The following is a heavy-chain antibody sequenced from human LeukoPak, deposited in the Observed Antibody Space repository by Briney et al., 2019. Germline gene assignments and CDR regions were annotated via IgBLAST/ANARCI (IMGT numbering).Heavy chain of an antibody. CDR3: ARAGPLTYYDFWSGYYTYYFDY. J-gene: IGHJ4*02. Sequence: ASVKVSCKASGYTFTSYDINWVRQATGQGLEWMGWMNPNSGNTGYAQKFQGRVTMTRNTSISTAYMELSSLRSEDTAVYYCARAGPLTYYDFWSGYYTYYFDYWGQGTLVTVSS. D-gene: IGHD3-3*01. CDR1: GYTFTSYD. V-gene: IGHV1-8*01. CDR2: MNPNSGNT.